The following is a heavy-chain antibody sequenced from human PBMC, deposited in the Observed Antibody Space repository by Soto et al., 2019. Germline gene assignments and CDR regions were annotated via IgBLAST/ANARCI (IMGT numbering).Heavy chain of an antibody. CDR3: AKDSSYCSGGSCHYHFDY. D-gene: IGHD2-15*01. CDR1: GFTFSSYG. CDR2: ISYDGSNK. V-gene: IGHV3-30*18. J-gene: IGHJ4*02. Sequence: GGSLRLSCAASGFTFSSYGMHWVRQAPGKGLEWVAVISYDGSNKYYADSVKGRFTISRDNSKNTLYLQMNSLRAEDTAVYYCAKDSSYCSGGSCHYHFDYWGQGTLVTVSS.